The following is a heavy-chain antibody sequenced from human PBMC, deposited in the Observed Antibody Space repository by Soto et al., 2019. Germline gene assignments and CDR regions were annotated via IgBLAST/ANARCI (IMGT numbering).Heavy chain of an antibody. CDR2: ISGSGGST. CDR3: AKDQTGTTFLTGYFDY. V-gene: IGHV3-23*01. Sequence: GGSLRLSCAASGFTFSSYAMSWVRQAPGKGLEWVSAISGSGGSTYYADSVKGRFTISRDNSKNTLYLQMNSLRAEDTAVYYCAKDQTGTTFLTGYFDYWGQGTLVTVSS. CDR1: GFTFSSYA. D-gene: IGHD1-7*01. J-gene: IGHJ4*02.